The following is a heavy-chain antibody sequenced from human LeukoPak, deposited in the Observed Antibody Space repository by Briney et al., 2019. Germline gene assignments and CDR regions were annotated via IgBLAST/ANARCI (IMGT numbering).Heavy chain of an antibody. CDR3: ARDYYGSGSYYS. V-gene: IGHV4-59*01. J-gene: IGHJ4*02. D-gene: IGHD3-10*01. CDR1: GGSISSYY. CDR2: IYYSGST. Sequence: SETLSLTCTVSGGSISSYYWSWVRQPPGEGLEWIGYIYYSGSTNYNPSLKSRVTISVDTSKNQFSLKLSSVTAADTAVYYCARDYYGSGSYYSWGQGTLVTVSS.